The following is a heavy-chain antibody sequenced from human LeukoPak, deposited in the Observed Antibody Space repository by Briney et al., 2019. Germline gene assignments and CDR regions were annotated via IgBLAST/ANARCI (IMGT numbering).Heavy chain of an antibody. CDR2: ISVSSGTT. D-gene: IGHD2-8*02. Sequence: GGSLRLPCAASGFTFSSYAMSWVRQAPGKGLEWVSVISVSSGTTYYADSVKGRFTISRDNSKSTLYLQMNSLRAEDTATYYCAKERLVSHTAGFDSWGQGTLVTVSS. CDR1: GFTFSSYA. J-gene: IGHJ4*02. CDR3: AKERLVSHTAGFDS. V-gene: IGHV3-23*01.